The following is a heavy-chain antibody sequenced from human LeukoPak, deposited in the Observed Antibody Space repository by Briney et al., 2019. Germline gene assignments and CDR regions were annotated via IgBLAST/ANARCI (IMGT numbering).Heavy chain of an antibody. CDR2: IYYSGST. V-gene: IGHV4-39*07. J-gene: IGHJ3*02. D-gene: IGHD5-12*01. CDR3: ARSCRILDIVATIRARLGGNGFDI. Sequence: SETLSLTCTVSGGSISSSSYYWGWIRQPPGKGLEWIGSIYYSGSTYYNPSLKSRVTISVDTSKNQFSLKLSSVTAADTAVYYCARSCRILDIVATIRARLGGNGFDIWGQGTMVTVFS. CDR1: GGSISSSSYY.